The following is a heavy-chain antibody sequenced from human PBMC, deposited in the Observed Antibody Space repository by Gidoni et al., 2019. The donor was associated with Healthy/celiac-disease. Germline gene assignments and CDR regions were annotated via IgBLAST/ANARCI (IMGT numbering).Heavy chain of an antibody. J-gene: IGHJ4*02. V-gene: IGHV3-30*18. CDR3: AKDSYGFTMIVVYYFDY. CDR2: ISYDGSNK. Sequence: QVQLVESGGGVVQPGRALRLSCAASGVTVSSYGMHWVRQAPGKGLEWVAVISYDGSNKYYAASVKGRFTISRDNSKNTLYLQMNSLRAEDTAVYYCAKDSYGFTMIVVYYFDYWGQGTLVTVSS. CDR1: GVTVSSYG. D-gene: IGHD3-22*01.